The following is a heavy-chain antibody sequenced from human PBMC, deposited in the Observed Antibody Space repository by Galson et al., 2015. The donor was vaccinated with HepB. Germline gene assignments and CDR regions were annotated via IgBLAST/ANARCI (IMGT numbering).Heavy chain of an antibody. CDR2: ISHDGSNK. D-gene: IGHD3-22*01. Sequence: FLRLSCAASGFTFSRYAVHWVRQAPGKGLEWVAVISHDGSNKYYADSVKGRFTISRDNSKSTLFLQMNSLRPEDTAVYYCMSLQYYYDSSRWGQGTLVTVSS. V-gene: IGHV3-30-3*01. CDR1: GFTFSRYA. CDR3: MSLQYYYDSSR. J-gene: IGHJ4*02.